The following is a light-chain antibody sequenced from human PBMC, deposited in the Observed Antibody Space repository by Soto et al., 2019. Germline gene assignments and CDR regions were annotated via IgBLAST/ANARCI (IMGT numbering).Light chain of an antibody. CDR2: GNS. CDR3: ASYRSPTII. Sequence: QSVLTQPPSVSGAPGQRVTISCTGSSSNIGAGYDVHWYQQLPGTAPKLLIYGNSNRPSGVPDRFSGSKSGTSASLAITGLQAEDEADYYCASYRSPTIIFGGGTKLTVL. V-gene: IGLV1-40*01. CDR1: SSNIGAGYD. J-gene: IGLJ2*01.